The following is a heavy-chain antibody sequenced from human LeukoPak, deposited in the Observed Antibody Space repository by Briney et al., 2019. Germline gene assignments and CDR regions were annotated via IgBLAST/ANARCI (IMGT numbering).Heavy chain of an antibody. CDR3: ARVYYSRGYDYWYFDL. J-gene: IGHJ2*01. Sequence: SETLSLTCSVSGGSISSYYWSWIRQPPGKGLEWIGYIYYSGSTNYNPSLKSRVIISVDTSKNQFSLKLSSVTAADTAFYYCARVYYSRGYDYWYFDLWGRGTLVTVSS. CDR1: GGSISSYY. CDR2: IYYSGST. V-gene: IGHV4-59*01. D-gene: IGHD6-25*01.